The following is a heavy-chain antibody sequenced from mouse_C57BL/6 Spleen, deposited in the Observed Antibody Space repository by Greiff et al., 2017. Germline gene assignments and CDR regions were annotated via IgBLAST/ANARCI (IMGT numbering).Heavy chain of an antibody. CDR2: INPNNGGT. V-gene: IGHV1-26*01. CDR3: ARGGSSYVEGLDY. J-gene: IGHJ2*01. CDR1: GYTFTDYY. Sequence: EVQLQQSGPELVKPGASVKISCKASGYTFTDYYMNWVKQSHGKSLEWIGDINPNNGGTSYNQKFKGKDTLTVDKSSSTAYMELRSLTSEDSAVYYCARGGSSYVEGLDYWGQGTTLTVSS. D-gene: IGHD1-1*01.